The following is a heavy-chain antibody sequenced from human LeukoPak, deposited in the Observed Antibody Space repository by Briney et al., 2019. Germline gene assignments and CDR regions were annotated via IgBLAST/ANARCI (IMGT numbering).Heavy chain of an antibody. D-gene: IGHD3/OR15-3a*01. V-gene: IGHV4-38-2*02. J-gene: IGHJ4*02. CDR3: ARQTGSGLFTLP. CDR2: IYRSGST. Sequence: PSETLSLTCTVSGYSISSGYYWGWIRQPPGKGLEWIGSIYRSGSTYYNASLKSRVTISIDTSKNQISLRLTSVTAADTAMYYCARQTGSGLFTLPGGQGTLVTVSS. CDR1: GYSISSGYY.